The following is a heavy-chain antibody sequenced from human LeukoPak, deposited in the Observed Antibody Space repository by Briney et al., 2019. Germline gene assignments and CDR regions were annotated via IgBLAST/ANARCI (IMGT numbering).Heavy chain of an antibody. Sequence: SETLSLTCTVSGGSISSYYWSWIRQPPGKGLEWIGYIYYSGSTNYNPPLKSRVTISVDTSKNQFSLKLSSVTAADTAVYYCARARGYSYGYDRWYFDLWGRGTLVTVSS. D-gene: IGHD5-18*01. CDR3: ARARGYSYGYDRWYFDL. CDR2: IYYSGST. J-gene: IGHJ2*01. V-gene: IGHV4-59*01. CDR1: GGSISSYY.